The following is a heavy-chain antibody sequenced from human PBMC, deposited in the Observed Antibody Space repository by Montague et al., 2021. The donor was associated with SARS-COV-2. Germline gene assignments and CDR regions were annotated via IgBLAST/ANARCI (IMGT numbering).Heavy chain of an antibody. V-gene: IGHV2-70*11. CDR2: IDWDGDK. CDR3: ARGPSDTYYYNGMDV. Sequence: PALGKPTQTLTLTCTFSGFSLSTSGMCMTWIRQPPGKALEWLARIDWDGDKYYNTSLKSRLTISKDTPKNLVVLTMTNMDPVDTATYYCARGPSDTYYYNGMDVWGRGTTVTVSS. CDR1: GFSLSTSGMC. J-gene: IGHJ6*02.